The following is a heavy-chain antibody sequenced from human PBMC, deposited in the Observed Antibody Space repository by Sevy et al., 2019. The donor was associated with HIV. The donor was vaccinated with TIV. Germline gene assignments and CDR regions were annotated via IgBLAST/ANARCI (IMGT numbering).Heavy chain of an antibody. J-gene: IGHJ4*02. CDR3: AKDFHDYSEFYFDY. D-gene: IGHD4-4*01. CDR2: IIGSGVRT. V-gene: IGHV3-23*01. Sequence: GGSLRLSCTASGFSFSSYAMSWVRHAPGKGLEWVSTIIGSGVRTYSADSVKGRFTISRDNSKNTLYLQMTSLRAEDTAVYYGAKDFHDYSEFYFDYWGRGTLVTVSS. CDR1: GFSFSSYA.